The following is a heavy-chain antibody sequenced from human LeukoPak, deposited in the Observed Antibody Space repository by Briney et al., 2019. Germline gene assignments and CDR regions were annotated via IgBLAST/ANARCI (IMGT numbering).Heavy chain of an antibody. CDR3: ARVPYSSGWYVIDY. Sequence: ASVKVSCKASGFTFTGYYMHWVRQAPGQGLEWMGWINPNSGGTNYAQKFQGSVTMTRDTSVSTAYMELSRLTSDDTAVYYCARVPYSSGWYVIDYWGRGTLVTVSS. CDR1: GFTFTGYY. V-gene: IGHV1-2*02. CDR2: INPNSGGT. J-gene: IGHJ4*02. D-gene: IGHD6-19*01.